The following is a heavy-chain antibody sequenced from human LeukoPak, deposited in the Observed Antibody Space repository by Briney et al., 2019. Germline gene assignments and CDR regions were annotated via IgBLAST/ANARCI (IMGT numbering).Heavy chain of an antibody. V-gene: IGHV3-7*05. Sequence: TGGSLRLSCAASGFTFSNYWMNWVRQAPGKGLEWVANIKTDGSETYYVGSEKGRFTISRDNAKNSVYLQMNSLRAEDTAIYYCARTGKFDSWGQGTLVTVSA. J-gene: IGHJ5*01. CDR3: ARTGKFDS. CDR1: GFTFSNYW. CDR2: IKTDGSET.